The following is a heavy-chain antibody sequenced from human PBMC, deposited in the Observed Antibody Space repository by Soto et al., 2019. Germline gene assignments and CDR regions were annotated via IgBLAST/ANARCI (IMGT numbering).Heavy chain of an antibody. CDR2: IYYSGST. Sequence: QLQLQESGPGLVKPSETLSLTCTVSGGSISSSSYYWGWIRQPPGKGLEWIGSIYYSGSTYYNPCLKSRVTISVDTSKNQFSLKLSSVTAADTAVYYCARRAVGILTGSVIIGGQGTLVTVSS. CDR3: ARRAVGILTGSVII. J-gene: IGHJ4*02. V-gene: IGHV4-39*01. D-gene: IGHD3-9*01. CDR1: GGSISSSSYY.